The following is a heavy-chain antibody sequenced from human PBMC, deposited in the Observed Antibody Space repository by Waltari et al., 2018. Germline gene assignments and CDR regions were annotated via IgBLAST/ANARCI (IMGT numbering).Heavy chain of an antibody. Sequence: QVQLVQSGAEVKKPGASVKVSCKASGYTFTSYYMHWVRQAPGQGLEWMGIINPCGGSTSYAQKFQGRVTMTRDTSTSTVYMELSSLRSEDTAVYYCAREFRGGDTYGNWFDPWGQGTLVTVSS. V-gene: IGHV1-46*01. CDR1: GYTFTSYY. D-gene: IGHD3-16*01. CDR3: AREFRGGDTYGNWFDP. CDR2: INPCGGST. J-gene: IGHJ5*02.